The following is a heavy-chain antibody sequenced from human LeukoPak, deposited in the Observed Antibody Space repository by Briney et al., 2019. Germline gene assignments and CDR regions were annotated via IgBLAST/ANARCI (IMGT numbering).Heavy chain of an antibody. Sequence: ASVKVSCKASGYTFTSYDINWVRQATGQGLEWMGWMNPNSGNTGYAQKFQGRVTMTRNTSISTAYMELSSLRSEDTAVYYCARAGSYGQYFDYWGQGTLATVSS. CDR3: ARAGSYGQYFDY. D-gene: IGHD5-18*01. V-gene: IGHV1-8*01. J-gene: IGHJ4*02. CDR1: GYTFTSYD. CDR2: MNPNSGNT.